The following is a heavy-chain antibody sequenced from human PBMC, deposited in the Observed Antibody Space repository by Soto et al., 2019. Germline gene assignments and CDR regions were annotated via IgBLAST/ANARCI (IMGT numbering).Heavy chain of an antibody. CDR3: AKDSSTVTPG. D-gene: IGHD4-17*01. CDR2: ISYDGSNK. J-gene: IGHJ4*02. V-gene: IGHV3-30*18. CDR1: GFTFSSYG. Sequence: PGGSLRLSCAASGFTFSSYGMHWVRQAPGKGLEWVAVISYDGSNKYYADSVKGRFTISRDNSKNTLYLQMNSLRAEDTAVYYCAKDSSTVTPGWGQGTLVTVSS.